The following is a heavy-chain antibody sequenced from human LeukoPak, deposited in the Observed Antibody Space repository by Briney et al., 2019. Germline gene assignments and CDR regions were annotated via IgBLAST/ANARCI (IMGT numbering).Heavy chain of an antibody. CDR1: GFTFSNSA. D-gene: IGHD3-10*01. V-gene: IGHV3-23*01. CDR2: ISGSGDTT. J-gene: IGHJ4*02. Sequence: GGSLRLSCAASGFTFSNSAMSWVRKAPGKGLEWVSAISGSGDTTYYADSVKGRFAISRDNSKNTLYLQMTSLRADDTALYYCAKCAWFGDVPGGDYWGQGILVTVSS. CDR3: AKCAWFGDVPGGDY.